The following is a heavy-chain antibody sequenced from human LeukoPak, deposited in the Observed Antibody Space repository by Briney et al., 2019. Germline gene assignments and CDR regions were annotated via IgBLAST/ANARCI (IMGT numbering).Heavy chain of an antibody. CDR2: INHSGST. Sequence: SETLSLTCAVYGGSFSGYYWSWIRQPPGKGLEWIGEINHSGSTNYNPSLKSRVTISVDTSKNQFSLKLSSVTAADTAAYYCARGSGGVTTLGWGQGTLVTVSS. D-gene: IGHD4-17*01. CDR1: GGSFSGYY. V-gene: IGHV4-34*01. CDR3: ARGSGGVTTLG. J-gene: IGHJ4*02.